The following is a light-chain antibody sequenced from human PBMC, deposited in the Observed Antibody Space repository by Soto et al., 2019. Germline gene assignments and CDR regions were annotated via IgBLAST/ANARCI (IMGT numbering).Light chain of an antibody. Sequence: DIRMTQSPSSLSAAAGDRVTITCRASQSISTYLNWYQQKPGKAPKLLIYAASSLQSGVPSRFSGSGSGTDFSLTINSLQPEDSATYYCQQSYMTPGMFGQGTKVEIK. CDR1: QSISTY. V-gene: IGKV1-39*01. CDR3: QQSYMTPGM. J-gene: IGKJ1*01. CDR2: AAS.